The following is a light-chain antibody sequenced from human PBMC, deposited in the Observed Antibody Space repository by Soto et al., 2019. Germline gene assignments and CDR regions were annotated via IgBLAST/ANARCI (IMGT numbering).Light chain of an antibody. CDR2: KDT. V-gene: IGLV3-27*01. Sequence: SYELTQPSSVSVSPGQTAKITCSGDALAQQHARWLQQKPGQAPLLVIYKDTERPSGIPERFSGSSSGTTVTLTISGAQVEDEADYYCYSAADNIHVIFGGGTKVTVL. CDR3: YSAADNIHVI. J-gene: IGLJ2*01. CDR1: ALAQQH.